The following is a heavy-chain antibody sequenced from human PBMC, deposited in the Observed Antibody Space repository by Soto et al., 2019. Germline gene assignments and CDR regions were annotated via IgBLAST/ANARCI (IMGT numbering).Heavy chain of an antibody. CDR2: IYSGGST. D-gene: IGHD6-13*01. Sequence: EVQLVESGGGLIQPGGSLRLSCAASGFTVSSNYMSWVRQAPGKGLEWVSVIYSGGSTYYADSVKGRFTISRDNSRNTLYLQMNSLRADDTAVYYCARDLAGGYYYFYGMDVWGQGTTVTVSS. V-gene: IGHV3-53*01. CDR3: ARDLAGGYYYFYGMDV. CDR1: GFTVSSNY. J-gene: IGHJ6*02.